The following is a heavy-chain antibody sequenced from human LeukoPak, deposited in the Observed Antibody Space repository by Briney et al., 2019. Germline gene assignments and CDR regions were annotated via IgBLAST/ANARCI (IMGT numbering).Heavy chain of an antibody. CDR3: AKSHYYGSGSIDY. CDR1: GFTFSSYA. Sequence: XGSLRLSCAASGFTFSSYAMSWVRQAPGKGLAWISTVSASGDSTSYADSVKGRFTISRDNSKNALYLQVNSLRADDAALYYCAKSHYYGSGSIDYWGQGTLVTVSS. D-gene: IGHD3-10*01. V-gene: IGHV3-23*01. CDR2: VSASGDST. J-gene: IGHJ4*02.